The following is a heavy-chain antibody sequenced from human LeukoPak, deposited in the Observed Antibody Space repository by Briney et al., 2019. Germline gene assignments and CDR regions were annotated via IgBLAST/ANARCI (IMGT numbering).Heavy chain of an antibody. D-gene: IGHD6-13*01. CDR2: IYYSGST. J-gene: IGHJ3*02. CDR3: ARANTRVFDAFDI. CDR1: GGSISSSSYY. Sequence: PSETLSLTCTVSGGSISSSSYYWGWIRQPPGKGLEWIGSIYYSGSTYYNPSLKSRVTISVDTSKNQFSLKLSSVTAAGTAVYYCARANTRVFDAFDIWGQGTMVTVSS. V-gene: IGHV4-39*07.